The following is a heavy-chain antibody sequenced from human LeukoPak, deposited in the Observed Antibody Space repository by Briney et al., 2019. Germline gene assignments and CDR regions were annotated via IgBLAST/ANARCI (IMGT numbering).Heavy chain of an antibody. Sequence: GGPLRLSCAASGFTFSSYWMHWVRQDPVKGLLWVSRINGDGSSTDYADSEKGRFTISRDNAKNTVYLQMNSLKAEDTAVYYCVRGCSSGYRLDYWGQGTLVTVSS. D-gene: IGHD3-22*01. CDR3: VRGCSSGYRLDY. V-gene: IGHV3-74*01. CDR2: INGDGSST. J-gene: IGHJ4*02. CDR1: GFTFSSYW.